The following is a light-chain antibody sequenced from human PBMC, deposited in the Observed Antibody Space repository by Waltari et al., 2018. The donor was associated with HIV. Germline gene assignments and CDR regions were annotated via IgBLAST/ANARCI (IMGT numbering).Light chain of an antibody. Sequence: SYELTQPLSVSVALGQTARITCGGNNVGTKDVHWYQQKSGQAPLLVIYNDFNRPSGIPARFSASKSRNTATLTISGAQAGDEADYYCQVWHYSVFFGGGTKLTVL. CDR3: QVWHYSVF. V-gene: IGLV3-9*01. CDR1: NVGTKD. CDR2: NDF. J-gene: IGLJ2*01.